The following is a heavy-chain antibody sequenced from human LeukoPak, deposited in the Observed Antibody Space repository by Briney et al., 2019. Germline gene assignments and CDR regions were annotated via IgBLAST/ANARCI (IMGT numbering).Heavy chain of an antibody. Sequence: PSETLSLTCAFSGASIRNHYWSWIRQPPGGRLEWMGYIFDNGNTDYNPSLKSRPTMSIDTSRNQFSLKLTSVTAADTALYFCATRPADTTWYGVFDYWSQGMLVTVSP. V-gene: IGHV4-59*11. CDR1: GASIRNHY. CDR2: IFDNGNT. CDR3: ATRPADTTWYGVFDY. D-gene: IGHD6-6*01. J-gene: IGHJ4*02.